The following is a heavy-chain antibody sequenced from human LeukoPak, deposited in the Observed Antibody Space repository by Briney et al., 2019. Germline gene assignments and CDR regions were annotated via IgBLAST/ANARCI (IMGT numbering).Heavy chain of an antibody. CDR2: INHSGST. D-gene: IGHD1-20*01. Sequence: SETLSLTCAVYGGSFSGYYWSWIRQPPGKGLEWIGEINHSGSTNYNPSLKSRVTISVDTSKNQFSLKLSSVTAADTAVYYCARDLGLTGPATNWFDPWGQGTLVTVSS. J-gene: IGHJ5*02. CDR3: ARDLGLTGPATNWFDP. V-gene: IGHV4-34*01. CDR1: GGSFSGYY.